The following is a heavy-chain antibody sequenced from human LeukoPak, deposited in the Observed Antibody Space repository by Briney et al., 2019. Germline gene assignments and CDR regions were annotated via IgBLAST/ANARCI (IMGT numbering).Heavy chain of an antibody. Sequence: SETLSLTCAVYGGSFSGYYWSWIRQPPGKGLEWIGEISHSGSTNYNPSLKSRVTISVDTSKNQFSLQLNSVTPKDTAVYYCARDPAVTYGSGNYYYYMDVWGNGTRVTVSS. CDR1: GGSFSGYY. V-gene: IGHV4-34*01. CDR2: ISHSGST. J-gene: IGHJ6*03. CDR3: ARDPAVTYGSGNYYYYMDV. D-gene: IGHD3-10*01.